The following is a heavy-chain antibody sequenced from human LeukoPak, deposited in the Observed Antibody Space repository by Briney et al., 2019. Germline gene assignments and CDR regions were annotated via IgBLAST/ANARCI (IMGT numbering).Heavy chain of an antibody. CDR3: ARAGPLSYPRSYYYYYYMDV. CDR1: GGSISSSSYY. Sequence: SETLSLTCTVSGGSISSSSYYWGWIRQPPGKGLEWIGSIYYSGSTYYNPSLKSRVTISVDTSKNQFSLKLRSVTAADTAVYYCARAGPLSYPRSYYYYYYMDVWGKGTTVTVSS. CDR2: IYYSGST. J-gene: IGHJ6*03. D-gene: IGHD1-26*01. V-gene: IGHV4-39*07.